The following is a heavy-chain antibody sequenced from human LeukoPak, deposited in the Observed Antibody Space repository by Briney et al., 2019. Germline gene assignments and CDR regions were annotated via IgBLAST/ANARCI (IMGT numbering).Heavy chain of an antibody. V-gene: IGHV3-23*01. CDR1: GFTFSSYA. D-gene: IGHD3-22*01. Sequence: GGSLRLSCAASGFTFSSYAMSWVRQAPGKGLEWVSAISGSGGSTHYADSVKGRFTISRDNSKNTLYLQMNSLRAEDTAVYYCARSPRWLFKGGGWGSGNAFDIWGQGTMVTVSS. J-gene: IGHJ3*02. CDR2: ISGSGGST. CDR3: ARSPRWLFKGGGWGSGNAFDI.